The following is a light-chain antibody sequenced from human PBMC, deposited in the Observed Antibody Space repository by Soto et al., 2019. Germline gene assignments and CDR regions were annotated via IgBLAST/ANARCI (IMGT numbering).Light chain of an antibody. CDR3: QQCGSSPWT. V-gene: IGKV3-20*01. CDR2: GAS. Sequence: EIVMTQSPATLSLSPGERATLSCRASQSVSGSYLAWYQQKPGQAPRLLIYGASDRATGIPDRFSGSGSGTDFTLTISRLEPEDFAVYYCQQCGSSPWTFGQGTKVDIK. CDR1: QSVSGSY. J-gene: IGKJ1*01.